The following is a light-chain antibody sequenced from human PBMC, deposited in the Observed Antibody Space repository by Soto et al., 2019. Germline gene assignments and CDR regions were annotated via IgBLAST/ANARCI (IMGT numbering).Light chain of an antibody. J-gene: IGLJ1*01. CDR2: YDS. CDR1: NIGSKS. V-gene: IGLV3-21*01. CDR3: QVWDTRNDHHV. Sequence: SYELTQSPSVSVAPGQTATITRGGNNIGSKSVNWYQQKAGQAPVLVMSYDSDRPSGIPERFSGSNSGNTATLTLSRVESGDEADYYCQVWDTRNDHHVFGSGTKVTVL.